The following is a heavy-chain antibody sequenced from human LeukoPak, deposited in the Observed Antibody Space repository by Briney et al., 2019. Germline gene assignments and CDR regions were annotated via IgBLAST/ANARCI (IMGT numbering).Heavy chain of an antibody. J-gene: IGHJ3*02. D-gene: IGHD2-2*01. CDR3: ARAGGGYCSSSTCEDDTFDI. CDR2: SNTGNGNT. Sequence: GASVKVSRKASGYIFTSYAIHWVRQAPGQSLEWVGWSNTGNGNTKYSQHFQGRVTITRDTSASTAYMELNSLRSEDTAVYYCARAGGGYCSSSTCEDDTFDIWGQGTMVTVSS. V-gene: IGHV1-3*02. CDR1: GYIFTSYA.